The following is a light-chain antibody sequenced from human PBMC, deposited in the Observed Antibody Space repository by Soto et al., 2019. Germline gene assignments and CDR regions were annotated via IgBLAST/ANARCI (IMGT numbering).Light chain of an antibody. Sequence: DIQLTQSPSFLSASVGDIVAITFRASQGITSSLVWYQQEPGKVPKLLIYAATTLQSGVPPRFSGSGSGTKFTLTISSLQPEDFGTXYXQQHNSFPFTFGQGTRLEIK. CDR2: AAT. J-gene: IGKJ5*01. V-gene: IGKV1-9*01. CDR1: QGITSS. CDR3: QQHNSFPFT.